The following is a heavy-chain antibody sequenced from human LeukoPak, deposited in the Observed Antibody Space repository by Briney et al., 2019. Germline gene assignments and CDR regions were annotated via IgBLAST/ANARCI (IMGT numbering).Heavy chain of an antibody. CDR1: GFTFSSYA. V-gene: IGHV3-23*01. D-gene: IGHD6-19*01. CDR2: ISGSGGSA. Sequence: GGSLRLSCAASGFTFSSYAMSWVRQAPGKGLEWVSAISGSGGSAYYADSVKGRFTISRDNSKDTLYLQMNSLRAEDTAVYYCAKGGYSSGWRNYFDYWGQGTLVTVSS. J-gene: IGHJ4*02. CDR3: AKGGYSSGWRNYFDY.